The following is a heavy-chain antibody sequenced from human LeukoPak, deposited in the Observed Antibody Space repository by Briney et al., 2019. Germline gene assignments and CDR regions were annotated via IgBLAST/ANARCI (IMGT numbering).Heavy chain of an antibody. CDR1: GDSISSSNSY. CDR2: IYYSGNT. D-gene: IGHD3-22*01. V-gene: IGHV4-39*07. Sequence: SETLSLTCTVSGDSISSSNSYWGWIRQPPGKGLEWIGSIYYSGNTYYNPSLKSRVTISVDTSKNQFSLKLSSVTAADTAVYYCARDSYYYDSSGYYRFDYWGQGTLVSVSS. J-gene: IGHJ4*02. CDR3: ARDSYYYDSSGYYRFDY.